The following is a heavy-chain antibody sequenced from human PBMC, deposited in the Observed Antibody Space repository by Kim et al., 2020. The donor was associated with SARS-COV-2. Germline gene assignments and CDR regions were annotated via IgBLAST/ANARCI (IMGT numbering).Heavy chain of an antibody. CDR3: VRGGERRGTMEQLDY. D-gene: IGHD6-13*01. V-gene: IGHV1-3*01. CDR2: INAGNGNT. Sequence: ASVKVSCKASGYTFNIYVMHLVRQAPGQRLEWMGWINAGNGNTKYSQRFQGRVTITRDTSASTAYMEVSSLRSEDTAVYYCVRGGERRGTMEQLDYWGQGTLVTVSS. J-gene: IGHJ4*02. CDR1: GYTFNIYV.